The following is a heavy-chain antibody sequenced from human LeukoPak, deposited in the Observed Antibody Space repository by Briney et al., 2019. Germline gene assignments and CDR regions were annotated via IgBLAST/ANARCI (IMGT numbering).Heavy chain of an antibody. CDR3: ARAIWYASGTTAFGS. CDR2: IYNSGSIDYNT. V-gene: IGHV4-4*07. D-gene: IGHD3-10*01. J-gene: IGHJ4*02. Sequence: PSETLSLTCTVSGGSISSYYWSWIRQPAGKGLEWIGRIYNSGSIDYNTNYNPSLSSRVTMSLDTSKSQFSLKLNSVTAADTAVYYCARAIWYASGTTAFGSWGQGTLVTV. CDR1: GGSISSYY.